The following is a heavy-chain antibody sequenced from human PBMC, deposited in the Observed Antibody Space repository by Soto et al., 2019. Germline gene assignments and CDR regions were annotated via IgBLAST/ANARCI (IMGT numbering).Heavy chain of an antibody. CDR2: IYYSGST. Sequence: SETLSLTCTVSGGSISSYYWSWIRQPPGKGLEWIGYIYYSGSTNYNPSLKSRVTISVDTSKNQFSLKLSSVTAADTAVYYCARASTVVTDVWGQGTTVTVSS. D-gene: IGHD4-17*01. CDR1: GGSISSYY. J-gene: IGHJ6*02. V-gene: IGHV4-59*08. CDR3: ARASTVVTDV.